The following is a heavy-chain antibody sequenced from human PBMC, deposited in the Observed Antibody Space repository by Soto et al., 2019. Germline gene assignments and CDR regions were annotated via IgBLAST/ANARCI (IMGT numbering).Heavy chain of an antibody. Sequence: KPSETLSLTCTVSGGSISRDDYYWTWIRQPPGKGLEWIGYIYYSGKTKYNPSLESRITISIDTSKNHFSLKLSSVSAADTAVYYCAGDRSNSPDYFDYWGQGTLVTVSS. CDR3: AGDRSNSPDYFDY. CDR2: IYYSGKT. D-gene: IGHD4-4*01. V-gene: IGHV4-30-4*01. CDR1: GGSISRDDYY. J-gene: IGHJ4*02.